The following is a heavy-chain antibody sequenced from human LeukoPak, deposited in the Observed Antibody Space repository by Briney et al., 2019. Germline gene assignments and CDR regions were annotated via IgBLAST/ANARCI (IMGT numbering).Heavy chain of an antibody. V-gene: IGHV5-51*01. CDR1: GYSFTNYW. CDR2: IYPGDSNT. CDR3: AGRIAVAAWAFDY. Sequence: GESLKISCKGSGYSFTNYWIDWVRQMPGKGLEWMGIIYPGDSNTKYNPSFQGQVTISADKSISPAYLQWSSLKASDTAMYSCAGRIAVAAWAFDYWGQGTLVTVSS. J-gene: IGHJ4*02. D-gene: IGHD6-19*01.